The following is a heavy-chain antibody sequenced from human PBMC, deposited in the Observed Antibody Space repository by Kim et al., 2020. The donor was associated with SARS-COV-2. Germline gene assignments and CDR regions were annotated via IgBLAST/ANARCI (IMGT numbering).Heavy chain of an antibody. CDR1: GGSFSGYY. D-gene: IGHD6-13*01. CDR3: ARGPGYSSSWYGARNWFDP. J-gene: IGHJ5*02. CDR2: INHSGST. V-gene: IGHV4-34*01. Sequence: SETLSLTCAVYGGSFSGYYWSWIRQPPGKGLEWIGEINHSGSTNYNPSLKSRVTISVDTSKNQFSLKLSSVTAADTAVYYCARGPGYSSSWYGARNWFDPWGPGTLVTVPP.